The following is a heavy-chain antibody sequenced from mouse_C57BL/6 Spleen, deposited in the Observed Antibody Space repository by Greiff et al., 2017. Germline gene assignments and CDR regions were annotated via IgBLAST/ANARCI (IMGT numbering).Heavy chain of an antibody. CDR1: GYAFSSYW. CDR3: ARGGYFDV. J-gene: IGHJ1*03. CDR2: IYPGNGDT. V-gene: IGHV1-80*01. Sequence: QVQLQQSGAELVKPGASVKLSCKASGYAFSSYWMNWVKQRPGQGLEWIGTIYPGNGDTYYNGTFKGKATLTADKSSSPAYMQLSSLTSEDSAVYCCARGGYFDVGGTGTTVTVSS.